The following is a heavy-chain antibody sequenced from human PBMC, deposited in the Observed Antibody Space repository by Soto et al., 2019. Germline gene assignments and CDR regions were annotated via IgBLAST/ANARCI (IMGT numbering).Heavy chain of an antibody. J-gene: IGHJ4*02. Sequence: HVQLVQSGAEVKKPGASVKVSCKDSGYTFTSYDLNWVRQATGQGLEWIGWVNPNNGHTGYAQTFQRRVTMTTNTSISTAYMELDSLRSEDTAVYYCVRLFYYGSGSWVKWGQGTLATVSS. CDR2: VNPNNGHT. V-gene: IGHV1-8*01. CDR3: VRLFYYGSGSWVK. CDR1: GYTFTSYD. D-gene: IGHD3-10*01.